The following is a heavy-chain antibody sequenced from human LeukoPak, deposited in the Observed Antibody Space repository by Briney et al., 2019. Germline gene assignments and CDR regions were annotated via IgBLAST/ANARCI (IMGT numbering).Heavy chain of an antibody. CDR1: GGSISSYY. CDR3: ARDLVVPPYNWFDP. Sequence: PSETLSLTCTVSGGSISSYYWSWIRQPAGKGPEWIGRIYSSGSTNYNPSLKGRVAMSVDTSNNQFSLKLSSVTAADTAVYYCARDLVVPPYNWFDPWGQGTLVTVSS. J-gene: IGHJ5*02. CDR2: IYSSGST. V-gene: IGHV4-4*07. D-gene: IGHD2-2*01.